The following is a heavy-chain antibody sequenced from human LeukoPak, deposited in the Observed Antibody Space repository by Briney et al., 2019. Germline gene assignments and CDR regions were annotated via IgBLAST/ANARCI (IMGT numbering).Heavy chain of an antibody. CDR1: GGSFSGYY. Sequence: SETLSLTCAVSGGSFSGYYWRWVRQPPGKGVEGIGEINHSGSTNYNPSLKSRVTISVDTSKNQFSLKLSSVTAADTAVYYCARVVGDSGGHMDVWGKGTTVTVSS. D-gene: IGHD2-21*02. V-gene: IGHV4-34*01. CDR3: ARVVGDSGGHMDV. CDR2: INHSGST. J-gene: IGHJ6*03.